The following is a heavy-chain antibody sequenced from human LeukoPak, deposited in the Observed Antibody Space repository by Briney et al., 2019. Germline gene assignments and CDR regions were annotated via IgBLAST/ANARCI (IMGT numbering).Heavy chain of an antibody. CDR1: GYTFTSFG. Sequence: ASVKVSCKASGYTFTSFGINWVRQAPGQGLEWMGWIIAYTGYTKYAQNLQDRVTMTTDTSTSTVYMELRSLRSDDTAVYYCTRGLPGSDYAGTYWGQGTLVTVSS. V-gene: IGHV1-18*01. CDR3: TRGLPGSDYAGTY. CDR2: IIAYTGYT. D-gene: IGHD3-10*01. J-gene: IGHJ4*02.